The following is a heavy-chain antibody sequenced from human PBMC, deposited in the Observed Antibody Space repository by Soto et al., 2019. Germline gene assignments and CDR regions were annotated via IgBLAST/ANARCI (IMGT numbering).Heavy chain of an antibody. V-gene: IGHV3-53*01. CDR1: GFTVSNTY. Sequence: GGSLRLSCAASGFTVSNTYMTWVRQPPGKGLECVAVIYTAGGTNYADSVKGRFIISRDNSKNTLYLQMNSLRAEDTAVYYCARALPVAKGGFDPWGQGTLVTVSS. D-gene: IGHD2-2*01. CDR2: IYTAGGT. J-gene: IGHJ5*02. CDR3: ARALPVAKGGFDP.